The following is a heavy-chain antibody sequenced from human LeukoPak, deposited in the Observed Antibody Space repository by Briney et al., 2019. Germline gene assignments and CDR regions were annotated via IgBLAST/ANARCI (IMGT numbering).Heavy chain of an antibody. V-gene: IGHV1-18*01. CDR3: ARTIIVDRRLDY. Sequence: ASVKVSCKASGYTFTSYGISWVRQAPGQGLEWMGWISAYNGNTNYAQKLQGRVTMTTDTSTSTACMELRSLRSDDTAVYYCARTIIVDRRLDYWGQGTLVTVSS. CDR1: GYTFTSYG. CDR2: ISAYNGNT. D-gene: IGHD2-15*01. J-gene: IGHJ4*02.